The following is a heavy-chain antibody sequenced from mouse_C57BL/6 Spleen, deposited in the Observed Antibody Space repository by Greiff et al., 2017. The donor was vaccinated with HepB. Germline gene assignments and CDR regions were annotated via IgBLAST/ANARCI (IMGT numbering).Heavy chain of an antibody. CDR3: AGSSWFAY. D-gene: IGHD1-1*01. V-gene: IGHV1-80*01. J-gene: IGHJ3*01. Sequence: QVHVKQSGAELVKPGASVKISCKASGYAFSSYWMNWVKQRPGKGLEWIGQIYPGDGDTNYNGKFKGKATLTADKSSSTAYMQLSSLTSEDSAVYFCAGSSWFAYWGQGTLVTVSA. CDR1: GYAFSSYW. CDR2: IYPGDGDT.